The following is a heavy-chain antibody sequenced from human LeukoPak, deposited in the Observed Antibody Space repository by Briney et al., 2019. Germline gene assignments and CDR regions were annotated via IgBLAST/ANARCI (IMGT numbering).Heavy chain of an antibody. CDR2: IWFDGSNK. D-gene: IGHD3-10*01. CDR1: GFIFSTYG. CDR3: ARDRVQHYYGSGFDH. J-gene: IGHJ4*02. Sequence: QTGGSLRLSCAASGFIFSTYGMHWVRQAPGKGLEWVAVIWFDGSNKYYADSVKGRFTISRDNSKNKLYLQMNSLRAEDTAVYYCARDRVQHYYGSGFDHWGPGTLVTVSS. V-gene: IGHV3-33*01.